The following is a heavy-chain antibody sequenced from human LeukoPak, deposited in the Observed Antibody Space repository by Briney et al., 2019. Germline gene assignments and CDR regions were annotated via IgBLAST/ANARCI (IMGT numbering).Heavy chain of an antibody. J-gene: IGHJ4*02. D-gene: IGHD3-16*01. CDR1: GFTFSSHA. CDR3: AAHTGGFLDY. Sequence: GGSLRLSCAASGFTFSSHAMSWVRQAPGKGLEWVSVISGSGGSTYYADSVKGRFTISRDNSKNTQYLQMNSLRAEDTAVYYCAAHTGGFLDYWGQGAMVTVSS. CDR2: ISGSGGST. V-gene: IGHV3-23*01.